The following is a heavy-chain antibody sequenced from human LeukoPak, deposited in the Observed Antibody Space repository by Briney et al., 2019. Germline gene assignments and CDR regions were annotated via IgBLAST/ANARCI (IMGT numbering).Heavy chain of an antibody. Sequence: GGSLRLSCAASGFTFSSFWMRWGRQAPGKGLVWVSRINTDGSNTFYADSVKGRFTISRDNAKNTLYLQMNSLRAEDTAVYYCARDHYGDYSDYWGQGTLVTVSS. D-gene: IGHD4-17*01. J-gene: IGHJ4*02. CDR3: ARDHYGDYSDY. CDR2: INTDGSNT. V-gene: IGHV3-74*01. CDR1: GFTFSSFW.